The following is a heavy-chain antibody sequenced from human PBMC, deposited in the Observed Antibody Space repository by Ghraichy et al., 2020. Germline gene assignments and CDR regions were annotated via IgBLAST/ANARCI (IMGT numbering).Heavy chain of an antibody. V-gene: IGHV5-51*01. CDR1: GYSFTSYW. Sequence: GESLNISCKGSGYSFTSYWIGWVRQMPGKGLEWMGIIYPGDSDTRYSPSFQGQVTISADKSISTAYLQWSSPKASDTAMYYCASKVGATRFAFDIWGQGTMVTVSS. D-gene: IGHD1-26*01. CDR3: ASKVGATRFAFDI. J-gene: IGHJ3*02. CDR2: IYPGDSDT.